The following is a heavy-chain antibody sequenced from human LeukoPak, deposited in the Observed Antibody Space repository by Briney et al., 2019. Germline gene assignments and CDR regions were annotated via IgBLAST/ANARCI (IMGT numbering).Heavy chain of an antibody. J-gene: IGHJ4*02. Sequence: GGSLRLSRAASGFTYRCYSMNWVRQAPAKGLEWVSSISSSSSYIYYADTVKGRFTISRDNAKNSLYLQMNSLRAEDTAVYYCARGPQRSGSYDDYWGQGTLVTVSS. CDR1: GFTYRCYS. CDR2: ISSSSSYI. V-gene: IGHV3-21*01. CDR3: ARGPQRSGSYDDY. D-gene: IGHD1-26*01.